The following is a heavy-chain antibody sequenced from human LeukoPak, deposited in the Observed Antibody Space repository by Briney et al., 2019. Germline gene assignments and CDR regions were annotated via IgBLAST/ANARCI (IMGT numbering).Heavy chain of an antibody. CDR1: GYTFTGYH. D-gene: IGHD3-9*01. CDR3: ARGRDYDILTGYYSSAIDY. V-gene: IGHV1-2*02. Sequence: ASVKVSCKASGYTFTGYHMHWVRQAPGQGLEWMGWINPNSGGTNYAQKFQGRVTMTRDTSISTAYMELSRLRSDDTAVYYCARGRDYDILTGYYSSAIDYWGQGTLVTVSS. CDR2: INPNSGGT. J-gene: IGHJ4*02.